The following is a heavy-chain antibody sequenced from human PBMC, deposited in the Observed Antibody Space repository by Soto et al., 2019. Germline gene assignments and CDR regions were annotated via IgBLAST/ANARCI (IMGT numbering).Heavy chain of an antibody. CDR1: GGSISSYY. Sequence: QVQLQESGPGLVKPSETLSLTCTVSGGSISSYYWSWIRQPPGKGLEWIGYMYYSGSTNYNPSLNSRATISVDTSKNQFSPKLSSVTAADTAVYYCARGAVAGIDYWGQGTLVTVSS. CDR3: ARGAVAGIDY. V-gene: IGHV4-59*01. D-gene: IGHD6-19*01. J-gene: IGHJ4*02. CDR2: MYYSGST.